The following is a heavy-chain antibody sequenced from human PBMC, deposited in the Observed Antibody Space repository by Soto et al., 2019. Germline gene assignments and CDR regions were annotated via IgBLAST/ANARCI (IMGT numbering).Heavy chain of an antibody. D-gene: IGHD2-21*02. J-gene: IGHJ3*02. Sequence: QVQLQQWGAGLLKPSETLSLTCAVYGGFVSSGSYYWSWIRQPPGKGLEWIGEMSHSGGSNFNPSLKSRVTISVDTSKSQFSLKMSSVPAADTALYYCARVERGTATTVVDAFDIWGQGTMVTVSS. CDR1: GGFVSSGSYY. V-gene: IGHV4-34*01. CDR3: ARVERGTATTVVDAFDI. CDR2: MSHSGGS.